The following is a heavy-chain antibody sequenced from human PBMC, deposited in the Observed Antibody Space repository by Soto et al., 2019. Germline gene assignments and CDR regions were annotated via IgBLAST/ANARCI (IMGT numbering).Heavy chain of an antibody. CDR2: VDHRGST. CDR3: WRYEYRNSLYGVDV. J-gene: IGHJ6*02. V-gene: IGHV4-34*01. Sequence: QVQLQQWGAGLLKPSETLSLTCVVSGGSFSGFYWSWIRQAPGMGLEWIGEVDHRGSTSYNPSLRGRATISIDTSKNHFSLEVTSVTAADTAVYFCWRYEYRNSLYGVDVWGQGTTVTVSS. D-gene: IGHD1-7*01. CDR1: GGSFSGFY.